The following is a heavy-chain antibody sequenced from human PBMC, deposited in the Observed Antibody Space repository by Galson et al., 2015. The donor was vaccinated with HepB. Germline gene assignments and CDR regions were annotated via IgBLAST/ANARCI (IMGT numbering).Heavy chain of an antibody. CDR1: GFSFSNYW. Sequence: SLRLSCAASGFSFSNYWMHWVRQAPGKGLMWVSRISDDGTSTSYADSVKGRFTISRDSAKNTLYLQMNSLRAEDTAVYYCARDISMVRGVRNNLWGQGTLVTVSS. CDR3: ARDISMVRGVRNNL. V-gene: IGHV3-74*01. J-gene: IGHJ4*02. CDR2: ISDDGTST. D-gene: IGHD3-10*01.